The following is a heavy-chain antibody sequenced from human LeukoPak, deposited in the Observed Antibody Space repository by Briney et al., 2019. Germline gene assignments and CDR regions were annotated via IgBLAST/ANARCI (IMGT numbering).Heavy chain of an antibody. CDR3: TTDVPPNWFDP. J-gene: IGHJ5*02. V-gene: IGHV3-15*01. CDR1: GFTFSNAW. D-gene: IGHD2-2*01. Sequence: GSLRLSCAASGFTFSNAWMSWVRQPPGKGLEWVGRIKSKTDGGTTDYAAPVKGRFTISRDDSKNTLYLQMNSLKTEDTAVYYCTTDVPPNWFDPWGQGTLVTVSS. CDR2: IKSKTDGGTT.